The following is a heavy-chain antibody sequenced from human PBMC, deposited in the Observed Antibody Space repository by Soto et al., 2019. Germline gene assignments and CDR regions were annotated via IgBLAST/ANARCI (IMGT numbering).Heavy chain of an antibody. CDR3: ARGRATGTWDSWFDP. CDR2: IYYSGSS. D-gene: IGHD1-1*01. Sequence: PSETLSLTCTVSGGSISSYYWSWIRQPPGKGLEWIGYIYYSGSSNYNPSLKSRVTISVDTSKNQFSLKLSSVTAADTAVYYCARGRATGTWDSWFDPWGQGTLVTVSS. V-gene: IGHV4-59*01. J-gene: IGHJ5*02. CDR1: GGSISSYY.